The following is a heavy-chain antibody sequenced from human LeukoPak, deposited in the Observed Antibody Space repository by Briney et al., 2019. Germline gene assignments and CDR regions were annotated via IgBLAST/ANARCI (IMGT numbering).Heavy chain of an antibody. V-gene: IGHV1-69*01. Sequence: GSSVKVSCKASGGTFRSYAITWVRQAPGKGLEWMGGIIPMINTPKYAQKFQGRVSITADESTSTGYMEVSRLRSEDTAVYFCAIFQETYGDNENDYWGQGTLVTVSS. CDR2: IIPMINTP. CDR3: AIFQETYGDNENDY. J-gene: IGHJ4*02. D-gene: IGHD4-17*01. CDR1: GGTFRSYA.